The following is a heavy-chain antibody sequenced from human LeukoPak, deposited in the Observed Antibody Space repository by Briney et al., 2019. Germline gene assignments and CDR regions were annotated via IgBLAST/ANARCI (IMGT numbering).Heavy chain of an antibody. Sequence: PGGSLRLSCAASGFTVSTNYMSWVRQAPGKGLEWVSVIYGGDNTYYADSVKGRFTMSRDNSKNTVDLQMNRLGAEDTAVYYCARLGGSSWFEDSWFDPWGQGTLVTVSS. CDR3: ARLGGSSWFEDSWFDP. CDR2: IYGGDNT. V-gene: IGHV3-66*04. J-gene: IGHJ5*02. CDR1: GFTVSTNY. D-gene: IGHD6-13*01.